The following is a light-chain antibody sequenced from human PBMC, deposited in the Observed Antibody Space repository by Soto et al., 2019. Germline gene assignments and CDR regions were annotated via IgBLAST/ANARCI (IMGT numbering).Light chain of an antibody. V-gene: IGKV1-39*01. CDR1: QSISTY. J-gene: IGKJ4*01. CDR2: GAS. Sequence: DIQMTQSPSSLSASIGDRITITCRASQSISTYLNWYQQKPGKAPSLLIYGASTLQSGVPSRFSGSGSATEFTRPIIRLHAEHVAKCSYHQEVIPPPLTFGGGTKWEIK. CDR3: HQEVIPPPLT.